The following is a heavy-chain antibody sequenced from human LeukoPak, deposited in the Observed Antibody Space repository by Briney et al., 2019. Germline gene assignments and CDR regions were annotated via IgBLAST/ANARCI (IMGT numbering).Heavy chain of an antibody. D-gene: IGHD6-13*01. J-gene: IGHJ4*02. V-gene: IGHV4-31*03. CDR3: AIGFSWSRHFDY. CDR1: GGSISSGGYY. CDR2: IYYSGST. Sequence: SETLSLTCTVSGGSISSGGYYWSWIRQHPGKGLEWIGYIYYSGSTYYNPSLKSRVTISVDTSKNQFSLKLRSVTAADTAVFYWAIGFSWSRHFDYWGQGTLVTVSS.